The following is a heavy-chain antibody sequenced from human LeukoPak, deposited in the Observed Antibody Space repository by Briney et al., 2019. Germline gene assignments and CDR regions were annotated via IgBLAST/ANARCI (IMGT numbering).Heavy chain of an antibody. CDR3: ARDLIRTYSFDS. CDR2: ISDNGSRK. CDR1: GFTFNTHA. D-gene: IGHD3-10*01. V-gene: IGHV3-30-3*01. J-gene: IGHJ4*02. Sequence: GGSLRLSCGASGFTFNTHAMHWVRQAPGKGLEWVAFISDNGSRKYYADSVKGRFTISRDNSENTLYLQMNSLRTEDTAVYFCARDLIRTYSFDSWGQGTLVTVPS.